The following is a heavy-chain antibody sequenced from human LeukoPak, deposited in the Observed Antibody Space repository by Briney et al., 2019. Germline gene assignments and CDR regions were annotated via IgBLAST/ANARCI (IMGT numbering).Heavy chain of an antibody. CDR1: GGSINSYF. CDR2: IYASGGT. CDR3: ARHFVTYPHYFDY. D-gene: IGHD2-21*01. J-gene: IGHJ4*02. V-gene: IGHV4-4*07. Sequence: SETLSLTCTVSGGSINSYFWSWIRQPAGKGLEWIGRIYASGGTNYNPSLNSRVTVSVDTSKNQFSLRLSSVTAADTAIYYCARHFVTYPHYFDYWGQGTLVAVSS.